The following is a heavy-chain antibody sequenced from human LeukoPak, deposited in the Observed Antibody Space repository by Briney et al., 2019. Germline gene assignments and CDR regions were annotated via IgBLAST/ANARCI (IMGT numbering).Heavy chain of an antibody. CDR3: AKDLGELGFGESDY. J-gene: IGHJ4*02. Sequence: GGSLRLSCAASGFTFDDYGMSWVRQAPGKGLEWVSAISGSGGSTYYADSVKGRFTISRDNSKNTLYLQMNSLRAEDTAVYYCAKDLGELGFGESDYWGQGTLVTVSS. V-gene: IGHV3-23*01. D-gene: IGHD3-10*01. CDR2: ISGSGGST. CDR1: GFTFDDYG.